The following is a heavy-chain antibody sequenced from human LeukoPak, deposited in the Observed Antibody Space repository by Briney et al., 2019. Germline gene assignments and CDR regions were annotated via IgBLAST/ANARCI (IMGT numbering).Heavy chain of an antibody. CDR1: GGSISNYY. D-gene: IGHD3-10*01. CDR2: IHYSGST. J-gene: IGHJ6*03. Sequence: SETLSLTCTVSGGSISNYYWSWIRQPPGKGLEWIGYIHYSGSTNYKPSLKSRVTISVYTSKNQFSLKLSSVTAADTAVYYCARVEEGYGSGRRENYYYYYMDVWGKGTTVTISS. V-gene: IGHV4-59*01. CDR3: ARVEEGYGSGRRENYYYYYMDV.